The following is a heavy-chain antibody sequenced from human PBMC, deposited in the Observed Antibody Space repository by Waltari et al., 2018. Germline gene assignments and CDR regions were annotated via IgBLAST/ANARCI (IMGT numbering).Heavy chain of an antibody. CDR2: IYYSGST. D-gene: IGHD3-16*01. CDR1: GGSISSSSSY. CDR3: AREPTGEWDDY. J-gene: IGHJ4*02. Sequence: QLQLQESGPGLVKPSETLSLTCTVSGGSISSSSSYWGWIRQPPGKGLEWIGSIYYSGSTYYNPSLKRRVTISVDTSKNQFSLKLSSVTAADTAVYYCAREPTGEWDDYWGQGTLVTVSS. V-gene: IGHV4-39*02.